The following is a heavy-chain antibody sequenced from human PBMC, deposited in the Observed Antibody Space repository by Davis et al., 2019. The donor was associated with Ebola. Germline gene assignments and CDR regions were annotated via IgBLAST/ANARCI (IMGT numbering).Heavy chain of an antibody. V-gene: IGHV1-8*01. D-gene: IGHD3-10*01. CDR1: GYTFTSYD. CDR3: ARVRSGTVWFDP. CDR2: MNPNSGNT. Sequence: SVKVSCKASGYTFTSYDINWVRQATGQGLEWMGWMNPNSGNTGYAQKFQGRVTMTRNTSISTAYMELSSLGSEDTAVYYCARVRSGTVWFDPWGQGTLVTVSS. J-gene: IGHJ5*02.